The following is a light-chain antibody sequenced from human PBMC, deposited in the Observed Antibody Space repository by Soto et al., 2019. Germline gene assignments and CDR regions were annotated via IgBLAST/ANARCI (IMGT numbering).Light chain of an antibody. Sequence: DIQMTQSPSSLSASVGDRVTITCRASQSISSYLNWYQQKPGKAPKLLIYAASSLQSGVPSRFSGSGSGTDFTLTISSLQPEDFVTYYCQQSYSNPLSITFGQGTRLEIK. V-gene: IGKV1-39*01. CDR2: AAS. J-gene: IGKJ5*01. CDR1: QSISSY. CDR3: QQSYSNPLSIT.